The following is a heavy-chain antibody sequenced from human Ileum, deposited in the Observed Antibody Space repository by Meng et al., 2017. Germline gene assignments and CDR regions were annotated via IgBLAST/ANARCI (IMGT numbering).Heavy chain of an antibody. Sequence: GGSLRLSCAASGFTFSNYWMHWVRQTPGKGLVWVSRINGDGSVTNYPDSVKGRFTISRDNAKNTLYLQMNSLRAEDTAVYYCARAVAGTGSSDYWGQGTRVTSPQ. CDR1: GFTFSNYW. CDR2: INGDGSVT. V-gene: IGHV3-74*01. D-gene: IGHD6-19*01. CDR3: ARAVAGTGSSDY. J-gene: IGHJ4*02.